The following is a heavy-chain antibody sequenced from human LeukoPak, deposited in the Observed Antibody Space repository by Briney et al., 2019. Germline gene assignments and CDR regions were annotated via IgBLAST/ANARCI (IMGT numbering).Heavy chain of an antibody. J-gene: IGHJ6*03. D-gene: IGHD2-8*01. V-gene: IGHV1-46*01. CDR2: INPSGGST. CDR3: ARGYCTNGVCYWGVYYYYYMDV. Sequence: ASVKVSXKASGYTFTSYYMHWVRQAPGQGLEWMRIINPSGGSTSYAQKFQGRVTMTRGTSTSTVYMELSSLRSEDTAVYYCARGYCTNGVCYWGVYYYYYMDVWGKGTTVTVSS. CDR1: GYTFTSYY.